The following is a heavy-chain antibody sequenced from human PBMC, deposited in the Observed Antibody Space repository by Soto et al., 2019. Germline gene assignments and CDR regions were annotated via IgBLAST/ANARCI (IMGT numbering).Heavy chain of an antibody. CDR2: IADSETT. Sequence: SETLSLTCTVSGASMGRYYWSWIRQSPGKGLEYIGYIADSETTNYSPSLRSRVTISLEASKSQFSPKLSSVTAADTAVYYCARVDYYGAGTYLFDYWGPGTLVTVSS. V-gene: IGHV4-59*01. CDR1: GASMGRYY. J-gene: IGHJ4*02. CDR3: ARVDYYGAGTYLFDY. D-gene: IGHD3-10*01.